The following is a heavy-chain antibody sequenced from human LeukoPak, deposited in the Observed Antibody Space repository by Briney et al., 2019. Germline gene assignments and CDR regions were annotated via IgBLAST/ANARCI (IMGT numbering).Heavy chain of an antibody. CDR3: ARGTYSSRWSASELDY. J-gene: IGHJ4*02. V-gene: IGHV1-46*01. CDR1: GYTFTSYY. CDR2: INPSGGST. D-gene: IGHD6-13*01. Sequence: GASVKVSCKASGYTFTSYYMHWVRQAPGQALEWMGIINPSGGSTSYAQKFQGRVTMTRDTSTSTVYMELSSLRSEDTAVYYCARGTYSSRWSASELDYWGQGTLVTVSS.